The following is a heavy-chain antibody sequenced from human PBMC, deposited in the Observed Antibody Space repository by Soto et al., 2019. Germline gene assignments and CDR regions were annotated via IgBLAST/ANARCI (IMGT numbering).Heavy chain of an antibody. CDR2: IYYSGST. CDR1: GGSISSSSYY. D-gene: IGHD2-15*01. CDR3: ARRIVSWEVVAATPRGEPDY. J-gene: IGHJ4*02. Sequence: QLQLQESGPGLVKPSETLSLTCTVSGGSISSSSYYWGWIRQPPGKGLEWIGSIYYSGSTYYNPSLKSRVTISVDTSKNQFSLKLSSVTAADTAVYYCARRIVSWEVVAATPRGEPDYWGQGTLVTVSS. V-gene: IGHV4-39*01.